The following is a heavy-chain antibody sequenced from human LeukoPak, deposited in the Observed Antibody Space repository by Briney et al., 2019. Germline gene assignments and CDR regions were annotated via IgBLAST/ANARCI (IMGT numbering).Heavy chain of an antibody. D-gene: IGHD6-13*01. V-gene: IGHV1-2*02. J-gene: IGHJ4*02. CDR1: GYTFTGYY. CDR3: AGGLYSSSWYYFDY. Sequence: ASVKVSFKASGYTFTGYYLHWVRQAPGQGLGYMGWINPNSGGTNYAQKFQGRVTMTRDTSISTAYMELSRLRSDDTAVYYCAGGLYSSSWYYFDYWGQGTLVTVSS. CDR2: INPNSGGT.